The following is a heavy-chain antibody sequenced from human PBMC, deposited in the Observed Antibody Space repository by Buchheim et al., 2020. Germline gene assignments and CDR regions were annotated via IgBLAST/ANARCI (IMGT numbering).Heavy chain of an antibody. V-gene: IGHV3-23*01. CDR3: AKGSGGSCYSGIDY. Sequence: EVHLLESGGGIIQPGGSLRLSCAASGFTFDDYTMSWGRQAPGKGLEWVSSITFVGTVKYYADSVKGRFTVSRDNSKHMLYLQMNSLRAEDTAVYYCAKGSGGSCYSGIDYWGQGTL. J-gene: IGHJ4*02. CDR1: GFTFDDYT. CDR2: ITFVGTVK. D-gene: IGHD2-15*01.